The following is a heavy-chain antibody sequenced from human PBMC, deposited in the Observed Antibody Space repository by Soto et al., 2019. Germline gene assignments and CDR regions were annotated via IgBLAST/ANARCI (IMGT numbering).Heavy chain of an antibody. CDR2: ISDDGSTA. D-gene: IGHD1-1*01. CDR3: ARGPRVSSTGTGAH. CDR1: GFPFSAYC. Sequence: PGGSLGLSCAASGFPFSAYCIHWVRQVPGKGLTWVSRISDDGSTATYADSVKGRFVISRDNAKNSLYLEMNTLRADDSGLYYCARGPRVSSTGTGAHWGRGTLVTVSS. V-gene: IGHV3-74*01. J-gene: IGHJ4*02.